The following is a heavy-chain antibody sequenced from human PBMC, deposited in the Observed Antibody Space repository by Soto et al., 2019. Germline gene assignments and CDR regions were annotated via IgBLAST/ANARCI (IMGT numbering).Heavy chain of an antibody. CDR3: ARDFYSNYGYYYYGMDV. CDR2: IYYSGST. J-gene: IGHJ6*02. V-gene: IGHV4-59*01. CDR1: GGSISSYY. Sequence: LSLTCTVSGGSISSYYWSWIRQPPGKGLEWIGYIYYSGSTNYNPSLKSRVTISVDTSKNQFSLKLSSVTAADTAVYYCARDFYSNYGYYYYGMDVWGQGTTVTVS. D-gene: IGHD4-4*01.